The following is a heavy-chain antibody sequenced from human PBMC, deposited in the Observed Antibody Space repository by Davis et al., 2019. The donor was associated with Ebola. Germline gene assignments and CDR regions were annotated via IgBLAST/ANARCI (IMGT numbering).Heavy chain of an antibody. CDR2: IYYSGNT. Sequence: MPSETLSLTCTVSGGSISSGDYYWSWIRQPPGKGLEWIGYIYYSGNTYYGPSLKSRLTISVDTSKNQFSLKLSSVTAADTAVYYCARGRVIAAADRPKGWFDPWGQGTLVTVSS. V-gene: IGHV4-30-4*01. J-gene: IGHJ5*02. CDR3: ARGRVIAAADRPKGWFDP. CDR1: GGSISSGDYY. D-gene: IGHD6-13*01.